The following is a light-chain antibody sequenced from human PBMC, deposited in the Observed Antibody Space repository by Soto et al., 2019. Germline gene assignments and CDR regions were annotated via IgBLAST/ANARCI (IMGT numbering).Light chain of an antibody. CDR1: QSVSSN. V-gene: IGKV3D-15*01. CDR2: GAS. CDR3: QQYGDSPQT. Sequence: EIVMTQSPATLSVSAGERATLSCRASQSVSSNLAWYQQKPGQAPRLLIYGASTRATAIPDRFSGSGFGTDFTLTITRLEPEDFAVYYCQQYGDSPQTFGPGTKVDI. J-gene: IGKJ1*01.